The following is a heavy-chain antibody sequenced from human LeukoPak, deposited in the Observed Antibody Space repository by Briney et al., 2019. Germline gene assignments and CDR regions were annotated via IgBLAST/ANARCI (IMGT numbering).Heavy chain of an antibody. CDR3: AKVGRGRYPRRVYFDY. CDR2: ISGSGGST. D-gene: IGHD1-26*01. V-gene: IGHV3-23*01. J-gene: IGHJ4*02. Sequence: TGGSLRLSCAASGFTFSSYAMSWVRQTPGKGLEWVSAISGSGGSTYYADSVKGRFTISRDNSKNTLYLQMNSLRAEDTAVYYCAKVGRGRYPRRVYFDYWGQGTLVTVSS. CDR1: GFTFSSYA.